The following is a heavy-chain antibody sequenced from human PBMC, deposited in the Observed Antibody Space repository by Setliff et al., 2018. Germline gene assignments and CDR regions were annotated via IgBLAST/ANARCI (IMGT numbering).Heavy chain of an antibody. Sequence: PSETLSLTCTVSGGSIGGHNWIWVRQPAGKGLEWIGRIYTSGDTNYNPSLKSRVTMSVDTSKNQISLKLNSVTAADTAVYYCARDRVIVGAGRRGYYFDYWGQGTLVTVSS. V-gene: IGHV4-4*07. D-gene: IGHD1-26*01. CDR2: IYTSGDT. CDR3: ARDRVIVGAGRRGYYFDY. CDR1: GGSIGGHN. J-gene: IGHJ4*02.